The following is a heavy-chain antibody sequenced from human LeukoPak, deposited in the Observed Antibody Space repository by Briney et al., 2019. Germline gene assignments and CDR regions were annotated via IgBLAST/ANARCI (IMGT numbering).Heavy chain of an antibody. J-gene: IGHJ6*02. Sequence: GGSLRLSCAASGFTFSSYDMHWVRQATGKGLEWVAAIGTAGDTYYPGSVKGRFTISRENAKNSLYLQMNSLRAGDTAVYYCARGLRSGIAVAGSGIDVWGQGTTVTVSS. CDR2: IGTAGDT. CDR1: GFTFSSYD. CDR3: ARGLRSGIAVAGSGIDV. V-gene: IGHV3-13*01. D-gene: IGHD6-19*01.